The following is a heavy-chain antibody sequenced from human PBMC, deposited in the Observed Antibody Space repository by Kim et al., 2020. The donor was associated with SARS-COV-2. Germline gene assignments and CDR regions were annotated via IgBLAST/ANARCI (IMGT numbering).Heavy chain of an antibody. Sequence: GGSLRLSCAASGFTFSSYWMHWVRQAPGKGLVWVSRINSDGSSTSYADSVKGRFTISRDNAKNTLYLQMNSLRAEDTAVYYCARVRRDSSGWASTKHDYYYGMDVWGQGTTVTVSS. CDR3: ARVRRDSSGWASTKHDYYYGMDV. CDR1: GFTFSSYW. D-gene: IGHD6-19*01. CDR2: INSDGSST. V-gene: IGHV3-74*01. J-gene: IGHJ6*02.